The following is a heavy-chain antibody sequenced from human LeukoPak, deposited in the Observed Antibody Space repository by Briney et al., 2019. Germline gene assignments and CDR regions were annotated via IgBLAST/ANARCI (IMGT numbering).Heavy chain of an antibody. CDR3: ARDRGWELLTNPTVEYFQH. CDR1: GFTFDDYA. J-gene: IGHJ1*01. V-gene: IGHV3-9*01. D-gene: IGHD1-26*01. Sequence: RAGGSLRLSCAASGFTFDDYAMHWVRQGPGKGLEWVSGISWNSGSIGYADSVKGRFTISRDNAKNSVYLQMNSLRAEDTAVYYCARDRGWELLTNPTVEYFQHWGQGTLVTVSS. CDR2: ISWNSGSI.